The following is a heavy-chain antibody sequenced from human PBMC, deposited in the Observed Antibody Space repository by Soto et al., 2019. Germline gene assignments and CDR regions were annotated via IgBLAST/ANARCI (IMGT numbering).Heavy chain of an antibody. CDR3: ARRYCSGGSCYRHDAFDI. CDR1: GGSISSSSYY. CDR2: IYYSGST. Sequence: QLQLQESGPGLVKPSETLSLTCTVSGGSISSSSYYWGWIRQPPGKGLEWNGSIYYSGSTYYNPSLQSRVTIAVDTSKTQFSLKLSSVTAADTAVYYCARRYCSGGSCYRHDAFDIWGQGPMVTVSS. V-gene: IGHV4-39*01. J-gene: IGHJ3*02. D-gene: IGHD2-15*01.